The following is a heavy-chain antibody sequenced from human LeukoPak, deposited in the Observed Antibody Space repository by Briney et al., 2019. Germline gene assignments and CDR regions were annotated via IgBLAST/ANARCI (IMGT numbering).Heavy chain of an antibody. Sequence: ASVKVSCKVSGYTLTELSMHRVRQAPGKGLEWMGGFDPEDGETIYAQKFQGRVTMTEDTSTDTAYMELSSLRSEDTAVYYCATGYSSSGAGDYWGQGTLVTVSS. V-gene: IGHV1-24*01. J-gene: IGHJ4*02. CDR3: ATGYSSSGAGDY. D-gene: IGHD6-6*01. CDR2: FDPEDGET. CDR1: GYTLTELS.